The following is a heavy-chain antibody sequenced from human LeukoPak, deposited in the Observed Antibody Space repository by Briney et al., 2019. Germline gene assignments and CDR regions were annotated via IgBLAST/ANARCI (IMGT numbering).Heavy chain of an antibody. CDR3: AKRASAAMFSMDY. V-gene: IGHV3-30*18. Sequence: GGSLRLSCADSGFTFSSYGMPWVCQAPGKGLEWVAVISYDGSNKYYADSVKGRLTISRDNSKNTLYLQMNSLRAEDTAVYYCAKRASAAMFSMDYWGQGTLVTVSS. CDR2: ISYDGSNK. J-gene: IGHJ4*02. D-gene: IGHD2-2*01. CDR1: GFTFSSYG.